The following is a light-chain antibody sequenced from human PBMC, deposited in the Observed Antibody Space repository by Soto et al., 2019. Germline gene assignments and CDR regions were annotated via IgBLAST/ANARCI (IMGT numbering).Light chain of an antibody. CDR2: DAY. Sequence: TLSLSPGDRATLSCRASQGVGTSLAWFQQKPGQAPRLLIYDAYNRPTGIPARFSGSGSGTDFTLAISSLEPEDFAVYYCQQRHRWPLTFCGGSKVDMK. V-gene: IGKV3-11*01. CDR3: QQRHRWPLT. J-gene: IGKJ4*01. CDR1: QGVGTS.